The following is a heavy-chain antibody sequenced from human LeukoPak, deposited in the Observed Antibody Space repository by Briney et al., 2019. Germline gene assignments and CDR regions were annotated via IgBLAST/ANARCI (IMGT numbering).Heavy chain of an antibody. J-gene: IGHJ4*02. V-gene: IGHV3-48*04. Sequence: GGSLRLSCAASGFTFSSYSMNWVRQAPGKGLEWVSYISSSGSTIYYADSVKGRFTISRDNAKNSLYLQMNSLRAEDTAVYYCALYSGSYLTVWGQGTLVTVSS. CDR3: ALYSGSYLTV. CDR2: ISSSGSTI. CDR1: GFTFSSYS. D-gene: IGHD1-26*01.